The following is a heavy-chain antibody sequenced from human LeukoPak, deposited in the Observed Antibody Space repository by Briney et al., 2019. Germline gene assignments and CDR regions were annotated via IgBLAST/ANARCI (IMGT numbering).Heavy chain of an antibody. J-gene: IGHJ4*02. Sequence: PSETLSLXCTVSGGSISSSSYYWGWIRQPPVKGLEWIGSIYYSGITYYNPSLKSRVTTSVDTSKNQFSLKLSPVTAADTAVYYCASGWGSDYWGQGTLVTVSS. CDR2: IYYSGIT. V-gene: IGHV4-39*07. CDR1: GGSISSSSYY. D-gene: IGHD6-19*01. CDR3: ASGWGSDY.